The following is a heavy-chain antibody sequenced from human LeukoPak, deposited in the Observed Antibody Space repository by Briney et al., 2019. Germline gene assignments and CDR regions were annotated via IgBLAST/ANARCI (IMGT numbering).Heavy chain of an antibody. D-gene: IGHD3-3*01. CDR1: GGTFTSYY. J-gene: IGHJ5*02. CDR3: ARDRITIFGVVKGGNFDP. CDR2: INPSGGST. Sequence: ASVKVSCKASGGTFTSYYMHWVRQAPGQGLEWMGIINPSGGSTSYAQKFQGRVTMTRGTSTSTVYMELSSLRSEDTAVYYCARDRITIFGVVKGGNFDPWGQGTLVTVSS. V-gene: IGHV1-46*01.